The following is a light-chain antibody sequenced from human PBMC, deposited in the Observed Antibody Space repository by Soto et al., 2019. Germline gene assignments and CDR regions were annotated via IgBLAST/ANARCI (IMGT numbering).Light chain of an antibody. V-gene: IGKV3-15*01. CDR2: AAS. J-gene: IGKJ1*01. CDR1: QSVSSD. Sequence: EIVMTQSPVTLSASSGERVTLSCRASQSVSSDLAWYQQKPGQAPRLLIYAASPRATGIPARFSGSGSGTEFILTLSGRQSEDSAVYYWHQYNNWPPWAFGQGTKVE. CDR3: HQYNNWPPWA.